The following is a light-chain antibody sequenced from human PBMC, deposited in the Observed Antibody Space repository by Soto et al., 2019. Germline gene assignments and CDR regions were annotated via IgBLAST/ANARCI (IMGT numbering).Light chain of an antibody. V-gene: IGKV1-39*01. CDR1: QSFSNY. CDR3: QQTYTIPWT. Sequence: DIQMTQSPSSVSASVGDRITITCRTSQSFSNYLTWYQHKPGKAPKLLIYSATVLQSGVPSRFSGSGSGIDFTLTISRLQPEDSATYYCQQTYTIPWTFGQGTRVEIK. J-gene: IGKJ1*01. CDR2: SAT.